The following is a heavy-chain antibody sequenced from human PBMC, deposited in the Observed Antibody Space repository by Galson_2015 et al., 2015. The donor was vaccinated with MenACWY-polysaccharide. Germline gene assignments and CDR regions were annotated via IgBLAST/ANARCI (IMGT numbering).Heavy chain of an antibody. D-gene: IGHD5-18*01. CDR3: ARFVDSYGIDY. CDR2: INPDGGEK. J-gene: IGHJ4*02. V-gene: IGHV3-7*01. CDR1: GFTFSPYW. Sequence: SLRLSCAASGFTFSPYWMSWVRQAPGKGLEWVANINPDGGEKYYVDSLKGRFTISRDNAKNSLYLQMNSLRAEDTAVYYCARFVDSYGIDYWGQGTLFPVSS.